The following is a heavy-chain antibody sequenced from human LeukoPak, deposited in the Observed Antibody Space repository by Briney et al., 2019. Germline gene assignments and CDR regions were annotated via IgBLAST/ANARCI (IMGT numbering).Heavy chain of an antibody. Sequence: SETLSLTCTVSGGSISSYYWSWIRQPPGKGLEWIGYIYYSGSTNYNPSLKSRVTISVDTSKNQFSLKLSSVTAADTAVYYCARAEETYYYDSSGYYVFDYWGQGTLVTVSS. CDR1: GGSISSYY. V-gene: IGHV4-59*01. CDR3: ARAEETYYYDSSGYYVFDY. J-gene: IGHJ4*02. CDR2: IYYSGST. D-gene: IGHD3-22*01.